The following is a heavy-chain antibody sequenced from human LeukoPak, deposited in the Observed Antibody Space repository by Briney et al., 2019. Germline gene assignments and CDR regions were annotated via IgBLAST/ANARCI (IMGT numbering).Heavy chain of an antibody. J-gene: IGHJ4*02. CDR2: ISSNGGST. Sequence: GGSLRLSCAASGFTFSSYWMHWVRQAAGKGLEFVSGISSNGGSTYYADSLRGRFTVSRDNSKNTLYLQMSSLRAEDTAVYYCLKVPASIRTFDYWGQGTLVTVSS. CDR1: GFTFSSYW. V-gene: IGHV3-64D*09. D-gene: IGHD1-14*01. CDR3: LKVPASIRTFDY.